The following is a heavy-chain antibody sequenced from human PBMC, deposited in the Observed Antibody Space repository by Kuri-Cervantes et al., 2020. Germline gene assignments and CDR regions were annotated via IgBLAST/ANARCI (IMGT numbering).Heavy chain of an antibody. V-gene: IGHV1-18*01. CDR3: ATASGYCSGGSCPN. CDR1: GYTFTSYG. Sequence: ASVKVSCKASGYTFTSYGISWVRRAPGQGLEWMGWISAYNGNTNYAQKLQGRVTMTTDTSTSTAYMELRSLRSDDTAVYYCATASGYCSGGSCPNWGQGTLVTVSS. CDR2: ISAYNGNT. J-gene: IGHJ4*02. D-gene: IGHD2-15*01.